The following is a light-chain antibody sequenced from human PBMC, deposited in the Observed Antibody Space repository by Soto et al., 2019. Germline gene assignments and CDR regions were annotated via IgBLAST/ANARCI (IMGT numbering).Light chain of an antibody. CDR1: QGISNN. V-gene: IGKV1-27*01. J-gene: IGKJ5*01. CDR3: QKYNSVPIT. Sequence: DIQMTQSPSSLSASVGDRVTITCRASQGISNNLAVYQQKPGKVPKLLIHAASTLQSGVPSRFSGSGSGTDFTLTISSLQPEDVATYYCQKYNSVPITFGQGTRLEIK. CDR2: AAS.